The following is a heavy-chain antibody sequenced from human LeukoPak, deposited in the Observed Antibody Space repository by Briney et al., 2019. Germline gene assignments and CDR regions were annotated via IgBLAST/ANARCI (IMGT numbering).Heavy chain of an antibody. J-gene: IGHJ6*03. D-gene: IGHD3-3*01. CDR2: INWNGGST. V-gene: IGHV3-20*04. CDR1: GFTFDDYG. Sequence: GGSLRLSCAASGFTFDDYGMSWVRQAPGKGLEWVSGINWNGGSTGYADSVKGRFTISRDNAKNSLYLQMNSLRAEDTAVYYCARSIGAYDFWSGYYGPYYYMDVWGKGTTVTVSS. CDR3: ARSIGAYDFWSGYYGPYYYMDV.